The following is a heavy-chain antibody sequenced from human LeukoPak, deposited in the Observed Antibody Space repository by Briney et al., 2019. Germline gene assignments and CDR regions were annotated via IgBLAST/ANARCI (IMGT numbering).Heavy chain of an antibody. Sequence: GASVKVSCKASGYTFTSYGISWVRQAPGQGLEWMGWISAYNGNTNYAQKLQGRVTMTTDTSTSTAYMELRSLRSEDTAVYYCASTMIVVVRGNWFDPWGQGTLVTVSS. CDR2: ISAYNGNT. CDR1: GYTFTSYG. V-gene: IGHV1-18*01. D-gene: IGHD3-22*01. J-gene: IGHJ5*02. CDR3: ASTMIVVVRGNWFDP.